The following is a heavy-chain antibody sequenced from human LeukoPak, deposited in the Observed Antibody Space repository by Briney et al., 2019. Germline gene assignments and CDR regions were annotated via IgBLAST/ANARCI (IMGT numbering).Heavy chain of an antibody. J-gene: IGHJ4*02. CDR3: ARDLHYDSSGYYR. CDR1: GYTFTGYY. D-gene: IGHD3-22*01. CDR2: INPNSGGT. Sequence: ASVKVSCKASGYTFTGYYMHWVRQAPGQGLEWMGWINPNSGGTNYAQKFQGRVTMTRDTSISTAYMELSRLRSDDTAVYYCARDLHYDSSGYYRWGQGTLVTVFS. V-gene: IGHV1-2*02.